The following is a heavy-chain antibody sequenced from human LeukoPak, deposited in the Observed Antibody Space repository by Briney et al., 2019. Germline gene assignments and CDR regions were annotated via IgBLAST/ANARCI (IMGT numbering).Heavy chain of an antibody. CDR3: ASDEGRIFGVVIGNAHY. CDR2: ISSSSSYI. V-gene: IGHV3-21*01. D-gene: IGHD3-3*01. Sequence: GGSLRLSCAASGLTFSSYSMNWVRQAPGKGLEGVSSISSSSSYIYYADSVKGRFTISRDNAKNSLYLQMNSLRAEDTAVYYCASDEGRIFGVVIGNAHYWGQGTLVTVSS. J-gene: IGHJ4*02. CDR1: GLTFSSYS.